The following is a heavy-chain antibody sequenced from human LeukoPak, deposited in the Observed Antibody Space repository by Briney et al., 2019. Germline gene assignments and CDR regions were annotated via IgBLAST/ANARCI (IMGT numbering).Heavy chain of an antibody. V-gene: IGHV3-23*01. Sequence: GGSLRLSCAASGFTFSSYAMSWVRQAPGKGLEWVSAISGSGGSTYYADSVKGRFTISRDNAKNSLYLQMNSLRAEDTAVYYCARHLTRRWLLYYYYYMDFRGKGTTVTVSS. CDR2: ISGSGGST. CDR1: GFTFSSYA. J-gene: IGHJ6*03. CDR3: ARHLTRRWLLYYYYYMDF. D-gene: IGHD5-24*01.